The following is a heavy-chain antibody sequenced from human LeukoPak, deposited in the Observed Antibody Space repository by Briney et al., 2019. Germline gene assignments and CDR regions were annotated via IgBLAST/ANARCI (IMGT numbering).Heavy chain of an antibody. D-gene: IGHD4-17*01. V-gene: IGHV3-7*01. Sequence: GGSLRLSCAGSGFTFKTYGMHWVRQAPGKGLEWVANIKQDGSEKYYVDSVKGRFTISRDNAKNSLYLQMNSLRAEDTAVYYCARLADYGDYEAGFDYWGQGTLVTVSS. CDR2: IKQDGSEK. CDR1: GFTFKTYG. CDR3: ARLADYGDYEAGFDY. J-gene: IGHJ4*02.